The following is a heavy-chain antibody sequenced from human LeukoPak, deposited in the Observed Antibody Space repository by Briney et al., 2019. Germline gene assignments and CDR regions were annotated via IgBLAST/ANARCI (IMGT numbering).Heavy chain of an antibody. CDR2: ISAYNGYT. Sequence: ASVKVSCKASDYTFSSYGISWVRQAPGQGLEWMGWISAYNGYTDYAQKFQFRVTMTTDTSTSTAYMELRSLRSDDTAVYYCARDKAVTTEVTQHFQHWGQGTLVTVSS. D-gene: IGHD4-23*01. CDR1: DYTFSSYG. CDR3: ARDKAVTTEVTQHFQH. V-gene: IGHV1-18*01. J-gene: IGHJ1*01.